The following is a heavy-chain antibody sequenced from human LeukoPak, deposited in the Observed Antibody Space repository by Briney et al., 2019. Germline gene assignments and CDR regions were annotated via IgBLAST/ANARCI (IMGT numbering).Heavy chain of an antibody. Sequence: ASVKVSCKASGYTFTNYGISWVRQAPGQGLEWMGWISVYNDNTNFAQRFQGRVTMTTDTSTNTAYMELRSLRSDDTAVYYCARRGRQCRSTSCWDRAAFDIWAKGQWSPSLQ. D-gene: IGHD2-2*01. CDR1: GYTFTNYG. CDR2: ISVYNDNT. J-gene: IGHJ3*02. V-gene: IGHV1-18*01. CDR3: ARRGRQCRSTSCWDRAAFDI.